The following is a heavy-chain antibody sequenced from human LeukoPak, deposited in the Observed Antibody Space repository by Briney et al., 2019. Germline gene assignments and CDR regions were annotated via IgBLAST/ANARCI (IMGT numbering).Heavy chain of an antibody. Sequence: GRSLRLSCAASGFTFDDYAMPWVRQAPGKGLEWVSGISWNSGSIGYADSVKGRFTISRDNAKNSLYLQMNSLRAEDTALYYCAKDIGALYDSSGFFDYWGQGTLVTVSS. CDR1: GFTFDDYA. CDR2: ISWNSGSI. V-gene: IGHV3-9*01. D-gene: IGHD3-22*01. CDR3: AKDIGALYDSSGFFDY. J-gene: IGHJ4*02.